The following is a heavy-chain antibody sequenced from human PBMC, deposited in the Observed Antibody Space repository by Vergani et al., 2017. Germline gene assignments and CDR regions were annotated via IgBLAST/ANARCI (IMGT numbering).Heavy chain of an antibody. V-gene: IGHV3-9*01. J-gene: IGHJ6*03. D-gene: IGHD2-2*01. CDR1: GFTFDDYA. Sequence: EVQLVESGGGLVQPGRSLRLSCAASGFTFDDYAIHWVRQAPGKGLEWVSGITWNGGSIGYADSVKGRFTISRDNAKNSLYLQMNSLRAEDTALYYCAKNVMSCSFTSCCPYYYMYGWGKGTTVTVSS. CDR2: ITWNGGSI. CDR3: AKNVMSCSFTSCCPYYYMYG.